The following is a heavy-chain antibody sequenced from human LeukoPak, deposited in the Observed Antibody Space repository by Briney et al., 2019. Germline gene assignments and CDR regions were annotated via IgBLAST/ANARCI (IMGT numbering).Heavy chain of an antibody. CDR1: GGSFSGYY. D-gene: IGHD4-23*01. CDR2: INHSGST. V-gene: IGHV4-34*01. J-gene: IGHJ4*02. Sequence: TSETLSLTCAVYGGSFSGYYWSWIRQPPGKGLEWIGEINHSGSTNYNPSLKSRVTISVGTSKNQFSLKLSSVTAADTAVYYCARDRDGDNDYWGQGTLVTVSS. CDR3: ARDRDGDNDY.